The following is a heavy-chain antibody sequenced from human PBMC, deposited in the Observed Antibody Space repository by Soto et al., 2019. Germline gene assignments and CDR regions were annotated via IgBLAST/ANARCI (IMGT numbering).Heavy chain of an antibody. Sequence: QVQLVQSGAEVKKPGSSVKVSCKASGGTFSSYAISWVRQAPGQGLEWMGGIIPIFGTANYAQKFQGRVTITADESTSTAYMELSSLRSEDTAVYYCARGARYSGSYYLPYYYGMDVWGQGTTVTVS. CDR1: GGTFSSYA. V-gene: IGHV1-69*01. CDR3: ARGARYSGSYYLPYYYGMDV. CDR2: IIPIFGTA. J-gene: IGHJ6*02. D-gene: IGHD1-26*01.